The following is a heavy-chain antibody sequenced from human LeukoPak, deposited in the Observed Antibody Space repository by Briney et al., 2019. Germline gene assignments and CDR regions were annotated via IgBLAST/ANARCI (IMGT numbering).Heavy chain of an antibody. CDR2: IIPIFGTA. V-gene: IGHV1-69*06. Sequence: GASVKVSCKASGGTFSSYAISWVRQAPGQGLEWMGGIIPIFGTANYAQKFQGRVTITADKSTSTAYMELSSLRSEDTAVYYCARKSCGGDCYEFDYWGQGTLVTVSS. D-gene: IGHD2-21*02. CDR3: ARKSCGGDCYEFDY. J-gene: IGHJ4*02. CDR1: GGTFSSYA.